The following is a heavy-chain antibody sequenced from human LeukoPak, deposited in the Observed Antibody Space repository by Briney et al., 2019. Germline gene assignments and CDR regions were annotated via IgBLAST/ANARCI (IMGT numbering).Heavy chain of an antibody. CDR2: IKQDGSEK. J-gene: IGHJ4*02. Sequence: PGGSLRLSCAASGFTFSSYWMSWVRQAPGKGLEWVANIKQDGSEKYYVDSVKGRFTISRDNAKNSLYLQMNSLRAEDTAVYYCARGNIAARPYHFDYWGQGTLVTVSS. V-gene: IGHV3-7*01. CDR3: ARGNIAARPYHFDY. D-gene: IGHD6-6*01. CDR1: GFTFSSYW.